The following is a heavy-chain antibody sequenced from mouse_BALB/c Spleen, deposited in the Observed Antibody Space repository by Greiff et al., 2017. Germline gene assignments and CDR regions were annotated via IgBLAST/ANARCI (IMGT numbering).Heavy chain of an antibody. Sequence: EVQRVESGGGLVKPGGSLKLSCAASGFTFSSYTMSWVRQTPEKRLEWVATISSGGSYTYYPDSVKGRFTISRDNAKNTLYLQMSSLKSEDTAMYYCTREWDGYSWFAYWGQGTLVTVSA. CDR1: GFTFSSYT. CDR2: ISSGGSYT. D-gene: IGHD2-3*01. V-gene: IGHV5-6-4*01. J-gene: IGHJ3*01. CDR3: TREWDGYSWFAY.